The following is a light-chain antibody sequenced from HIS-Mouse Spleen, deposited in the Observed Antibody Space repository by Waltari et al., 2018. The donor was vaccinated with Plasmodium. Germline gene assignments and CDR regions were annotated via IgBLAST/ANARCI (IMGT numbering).Light chain of an antibody. Sequence: SYELTQPPSVSVSPGQTARITCSGDALPKQYAYWYQQKPGQAPVLVIYKDSERPSGIPEGFPGSSSGTTVTLTISGVQAEDEADYYCQSADSSGTYRVFGGGTKLTVL. CDR3: QSADSSGTYRV. J-gene: IGLJ2*01. CDR1: ALPKQY. V-gene: IGLV3-25*03. CDR2: KDS.